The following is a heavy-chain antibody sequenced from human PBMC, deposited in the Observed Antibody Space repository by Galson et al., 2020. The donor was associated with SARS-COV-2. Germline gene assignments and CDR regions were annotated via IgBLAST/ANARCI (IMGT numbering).Heavy chain of an antibody. CDR1: GFTFSSYE. CDR3: ASLLLRYFDWLPPNWYFDL. CDR2: ISSSGSTI. D-gene: IGHD3-9*01. J-gene: IGHJ2*01. V-gene: IGHV3-48*03. Sequence: GGSLRLSCAASGFTFSSYEMNWVRQAPGKGLEWVSYISSSGSTIYYADSVKGRFTISRDNAKNSLYLQMNSLRAEDTAVYYCASLLLRYFDWLPPNWYFDLWGRGTLVTVCS.